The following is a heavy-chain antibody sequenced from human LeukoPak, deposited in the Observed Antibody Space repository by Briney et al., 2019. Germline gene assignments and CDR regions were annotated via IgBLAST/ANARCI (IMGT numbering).Heavy chain of an antibody. Sequence: GGSLRLSCAASGFTFSSYAMHWVRQAPGKGLEWVAVISYDGSNKYYADSVKGRFTISRDNSKNTLYLQMNSLRAEDTAVYYCAREGGVPAALGVGYYFDYWGQGTLVTVSS. CDR1: GFTFSSYA. CDR2: ISYDGSNK. V-gene: IGHV3-30-3*01. J-gene: IGHJ4*02. D-gene: IGHD2-2*01. CDR3: AREGGVPAALGVGYYFDY.